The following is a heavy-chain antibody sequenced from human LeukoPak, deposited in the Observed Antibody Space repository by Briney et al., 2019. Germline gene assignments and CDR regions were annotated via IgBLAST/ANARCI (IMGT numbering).Heavy chain of an antibody. J-gene: IGHJ4*02. CDR1: GFTFSSYA. CDR2: ISNSDGNT. D-gene: IGHD1-1*01. CDR3: AKATGNLGN. Sequence: GGSLRLSCAASGFTFSSYAMSWVRQAPGKGLEWASTISNSDGNTYYADSVKGRFTISRDNPKNTLYLQMNSLTAEDTAIYYCAKATGNLGNWGRGTLVTVSS. V-gene: IGHV3-23*01.